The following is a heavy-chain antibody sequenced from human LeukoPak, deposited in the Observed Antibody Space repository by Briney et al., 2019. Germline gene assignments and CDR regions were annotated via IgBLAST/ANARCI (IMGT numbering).Heavy chain of an antibody. Sequence: PSETLSLTCTVSGYSISSGYYWGWIRQPPGKGLEWIGIIYHSGSTYYNPSLKSRVTISGDTSKNPFSLKLSSVTAADPAVYYCARDPRYYYDSSGYYQLDYWGQGTLVTVSS. V-gene: IGHV4-38-2*02. CDR1: GYSISSGYY. J-gene: IGHJ4*02. CDR2: IYHSGST. D-gene: IGHD3-22*01. CDR3: ARDPRYYYDSSGYYQLDY.